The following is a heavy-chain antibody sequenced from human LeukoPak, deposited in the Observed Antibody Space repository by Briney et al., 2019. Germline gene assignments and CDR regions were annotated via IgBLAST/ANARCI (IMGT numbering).Heavy chain of an antibody. D-gene: IGHD6-13*01. J-gene: IGHJ4*02. V-gene: IGHV3-23*01. CDR1: GFTFSSYA. CDR2: ISGSGGST. CDR3: AKDRYSSSWYGNYYFDY. Sequence: GGSLRLSCAASGFTFSSYAMSWVRPAPGKGLEWVSAISGSGGSTYYADSVKGRFTISRDNSKNTLYLQMNSPRAEDTAVYYCAKDRYSSSWYGNYYFDYWGQGTLVTVSS.